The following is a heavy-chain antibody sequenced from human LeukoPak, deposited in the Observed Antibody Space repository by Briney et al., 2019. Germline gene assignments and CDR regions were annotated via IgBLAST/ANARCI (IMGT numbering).Heavy chain of an antibody. CDR2: IYYSGST. J-gene: IGHJ4*02. CDR1: GGSVSSGSYY. V-gene: IGHV4-61*01. D-gene: IGHD3-22*01. Sequence: SETLSLTCTVSGGSVSSGSYYWSWIRQPPGKGLEWIGYIYYSGSTNYNPSLKSRVTISVDTSKNQFSLKLSSVTAADTAVYYCARSSLQWFIFDYWGQGTLVTVSS. CDR3: ARSSLQWFIFDY.